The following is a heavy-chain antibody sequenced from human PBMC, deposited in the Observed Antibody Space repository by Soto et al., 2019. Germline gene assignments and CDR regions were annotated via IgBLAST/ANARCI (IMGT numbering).Heavy chain of an antibody. CDR1: GGTFSSYA. Sequence: QVQLVQSGAEVKKPGSSVKVSCKASGGTFSSYAISWVQQAPGQGLEWMGGIIPIPGTANYAQKFQGRVTITADESTSTAYMELSSLRSEDTAVYYCVRSQGSSTSLEIYYYYYYGMDVWGQGTTVTVSS. V-gene: IGHV1-69*01. J-gene: IGHJ6*02. CDR2: IIPIPGTA. D-gene: IGHD2-2*01. CDR3: VRSQGSSTSLEIYYYYYYGMDV.